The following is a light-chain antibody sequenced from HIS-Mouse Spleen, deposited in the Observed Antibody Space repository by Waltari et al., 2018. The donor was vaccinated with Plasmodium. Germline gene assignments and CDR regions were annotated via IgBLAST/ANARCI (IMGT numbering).Light chain of an antibody. CDR3: QQYNNWSFT. Sequence: EIVMTQSPATLSVSPGERATLSCRASQSVSSNLAWYQQKHGQPPRLLIYGASTRATGIPARFSGSGSGTEFTLTISRLQSEDFAVYYCQQYNNWSFTFGPGTKVDIK. CDR2: GAS. CDR1: QSVSSN. V-gene: IGKV3-15*01. J-gene: IGKJ3*01.